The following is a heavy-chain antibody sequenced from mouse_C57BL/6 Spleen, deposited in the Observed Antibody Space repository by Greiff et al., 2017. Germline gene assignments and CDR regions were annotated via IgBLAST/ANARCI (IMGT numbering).Heavy chain of an antibody. V-gene: IGHV5-17*01. Sequence: EVKLMESGGGLVKPGGSLKLSCAASGFTFSDYGMHWVRQAPEKGLEWVAYISSGSSTIYYADTVKGRFTISRDKAKNTLFLHMTSLRSKDTAMYYCARGLPDYWGQGTTLTVSS. J-gene: IGHJ2*01. CDR2: ISSGSSTI. D-gene: IGHD3-3*01. CDR1: GFTFSDYG. CDR3: ARGLPDY.